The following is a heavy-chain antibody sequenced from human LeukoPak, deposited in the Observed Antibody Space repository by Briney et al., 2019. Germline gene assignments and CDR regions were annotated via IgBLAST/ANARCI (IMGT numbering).Heavy chain of an antibody. D-gene: IGHD1-20*01. V-gene: IGHV3-20*04. Sequence: PGRSLRLSCTASGFTFDDSGMSWVRQAPGKGLEWVSSVNWNGGSTGYADSVKGRFTISRDNAKNTLYLQMNSLRAEDTAVYYCLRDLNWSLDQWGQGTLVTVSS. CDR2: VNWNGGST. CDR3: LRDLNWSLDQ. CDR1: GFTFDDSG. J-gene: IGHJ4*02.